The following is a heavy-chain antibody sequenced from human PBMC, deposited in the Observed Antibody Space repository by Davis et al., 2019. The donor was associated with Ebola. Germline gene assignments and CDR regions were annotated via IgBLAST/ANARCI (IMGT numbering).Heavy chain of an antibody. J-gene: IGHJ4*02. Sequence: PSETLSLTCAVYGGSFSGYYWSWIRQPPGKGLEWIGYIYHSGSTNYNPSLKSRATISVDTSKNQFSLKLSSVTAADTAVYYCARGRPISFATSYYFDYWGQGTLVTVSS. CDR1: GGSFSGYY. D-gene: IGHD3-16*02. V-gene: IGHV4-34*01. CDR3: ARGRPISFATSYYFDY. CDR2: IYHSGST.